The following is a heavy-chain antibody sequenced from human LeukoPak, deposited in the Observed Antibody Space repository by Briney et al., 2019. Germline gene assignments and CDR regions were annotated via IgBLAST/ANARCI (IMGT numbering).Heavy chain of an antibody. Sequence: GGSLRLSCVASGFNLNNHAMHWVRQAPGKGLEWVAVTWHDGSNYYYADSVTGRFTISRDNSNNTLYLQMNDVRVEDTAMYYCVRDHTILGVVYYFDWWGPGTLVTVSS. J-gene: IGHJ4*02. CDR1: GFNLNNHA. CDR2: TWHDGSNY. CDR3: VRDHTILGVVYYFDW. D-gene: IGHD3-3*01. V-gene: IGHV3-33*01.